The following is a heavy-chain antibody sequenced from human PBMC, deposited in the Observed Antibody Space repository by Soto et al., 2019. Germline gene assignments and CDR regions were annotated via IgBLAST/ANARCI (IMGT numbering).Heavy chain of an antibody. CDR3: AKGSMVRGVIIIAVFDY. CDR2: ISGSGGST. Sequence: EVQLLESGGGLIQPGGSLRLSCAASGFTFSSYAMSWVRQAPGKGLEWVSAISGSGGSTYYADSVKGRFTISRDNSKNTLYLQMNSLRAEDTAVYYCAKGSMVRGVIIIAVFDYWGQGTRVTVSA. CDR1: GFTFSSYA. D-gene: IGHD3-10*01. V-gene: IGHV3-23*01. J-gene: IGHJ4*02.